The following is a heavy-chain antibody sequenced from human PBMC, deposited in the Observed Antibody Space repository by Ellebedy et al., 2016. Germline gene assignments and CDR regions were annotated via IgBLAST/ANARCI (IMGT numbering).Heavy chain of an antibody. Sequence: ASVKVSXXASGYTFTGYYMHWVRQAPGQGLEWMGIINPSGGSTSYAQKFQGRVTMTRDTSISTAYMELSRLRSDDTAVYYCARDTSSSSWYPPFDAFDIWGQGTMVTVS. CDR2: INPSGGST. CDR3: ARDTSSSSWYPPFDAFDI. D-gene: IGHD6-13*01. CDR1: GYTFTGYY. V-gene: IGHV1-46*01. J-gene: IGHJ3*02.